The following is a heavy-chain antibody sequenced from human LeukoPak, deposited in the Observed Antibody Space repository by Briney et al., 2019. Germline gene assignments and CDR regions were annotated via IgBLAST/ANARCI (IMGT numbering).Heavy chain of an antibody. Sequence: PGGSLRLSCAASAFTFSSSAMSWVRQAPGKGLEWVSAISGRGHRTYYADSVKGRFTISRDNSKNRLYLQMNSLRAEDTAVYYFAKPAQGIAVAGRYYFDYWGQGTLVTVSS. V-gene: IGHV3-23*01. CDR1: AFTFSSSA. CDR2: ISGRGHRT. CDR3: AKPAQGIAVAGRYYFDY. D-gene: IGHD6-19*01. J-gene: IGHJ4*02.